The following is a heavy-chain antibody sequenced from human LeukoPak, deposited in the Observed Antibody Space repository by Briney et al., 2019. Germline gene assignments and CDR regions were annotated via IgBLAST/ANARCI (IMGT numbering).Heavy chain of an antibody. V-gene: IGHV1-18*01. Sequence: ASVKVSCKASGYTFTSYGISWVRQAPGQGLEWMGWISAYNGNTNYAQELQGRVTMTTDTSTSTAYMELRSLRSDDTAVYYCARVGITMIVVVDTGMDVWGQGTTVTVSS. CDR2: ISAYNGNT. CDR1: GYTFTSYG. D-gene: IGHD3-22*01. J-gene: IGHJ6*02. CDR3: ARVGITMIVVVDTGMDV.